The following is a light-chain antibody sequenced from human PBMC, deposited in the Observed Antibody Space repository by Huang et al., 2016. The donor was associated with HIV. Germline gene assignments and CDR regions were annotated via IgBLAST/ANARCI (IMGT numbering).Light chain of an antibody. V-gene: IGKV1-39*01. J-gene: IGKJ4*01. CDR1: QSVSAH. CDR3: QQSYSAPLT. Sequence: DIQMTQSPSSLSASIGDSVTISCRTSQSVSAHLDWFQQKSGKAHTLLMYGASTLVSGVPSRFTGSGSGTAFTLTISSLQPEDFATYYCQQSYSAPLTFGGGTKVVIK. CDR2: GAS.